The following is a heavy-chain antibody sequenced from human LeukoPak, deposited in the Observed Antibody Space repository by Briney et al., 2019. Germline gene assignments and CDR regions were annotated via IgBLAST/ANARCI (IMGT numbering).Heavy chain of an antibody. Sequence: GGSLRLSCSASGFTFSSYAMHWVRQAPGKGLEWVAVISDDGSNKYYVDSVKGRFTISRDNSKNTLYLQMNSLRAEDTAVYYCARADYYDSSGYYENWGQGTLVTVSS. CDR2: ISDDGSNK. V-gene: IGHV3-30*04. D-gene: IGHD3-22*01. CDR1: GFTFSSYA. CDR3: ARADYYDSSGYYEN. J-gene: IGHJ4*02.